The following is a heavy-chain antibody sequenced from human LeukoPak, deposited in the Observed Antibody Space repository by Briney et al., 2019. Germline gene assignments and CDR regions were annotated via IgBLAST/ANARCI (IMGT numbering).Heavy chain of an antibody. J-gene: IGHJ3*02. CDR3: ARGLPYNDAFDI. CDR2: ISSSSNYI. D-gene: IGHD4-11*01. Sequence: GGSLRLSCAASGFTFSSYAMSWVRQAPGKGLEWVSTISSSSNYIYYADSAKGRFTISRDNAKNSLYLQLNSLRAEDTAVYYCARGLPYNDAFDIWGQGTMVTVSS. CDR1: GFTFSSYA. V-gene: IGHV3-21*01.